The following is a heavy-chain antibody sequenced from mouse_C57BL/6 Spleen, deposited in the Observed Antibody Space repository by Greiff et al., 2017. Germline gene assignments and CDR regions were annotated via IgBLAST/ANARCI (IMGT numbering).Heavy chain of an antibody. CDR2: FYPSDSDI. V-gene: IGHV1-74*01. D-gene: IGHD2-12*01. Sequence: QVQLQQPGAELVKPGASVKVSCKASGYTFTSYWMHWVKQRPGQGLEWIGRFYPSDSDINYNQKFKGKATLTVDKSSSTAYMQLSSLTSEDSAVYYCAIAYSGLIYYAMDYWGQGTSVTVSS. CDR1: GYTFTSYW. CDR3: AIAYSGLIYYAMDY. J-gene: IGHJ4*01.